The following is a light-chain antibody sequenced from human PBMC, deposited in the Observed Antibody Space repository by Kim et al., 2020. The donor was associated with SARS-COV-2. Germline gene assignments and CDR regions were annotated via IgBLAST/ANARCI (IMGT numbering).Light chain of an antibody. CDR3: LLSYGGVDVV. CDR2: DTI. Sequence: GGTVTLTCGSSTGPVTTSHSPHWCQQRPGQAPKTLIYDTINKHSWTPDRFSGSLLRGKAALTLSGARPEDEADYFCLLSYGGVDVVFGGGTQLTVL. CDR1: TGPVTTSHS. J-gene: IGLJ2*01. V-gene: IGLV7-46*01.